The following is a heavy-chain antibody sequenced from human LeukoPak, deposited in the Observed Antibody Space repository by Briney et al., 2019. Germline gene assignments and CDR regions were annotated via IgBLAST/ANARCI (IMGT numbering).Heavy chain of an antibody. J-gene: IGHJ4*02. Sequence: SETLSLTCTVSGGSISSSSWSWIRQPAGKGLEWIGRIYTSGNTNYNPPLKSRVTMSVDTSKKQFFLKLSSVTAADTAVYYCARLDSSSWDNYYFDYWGQGTLVTVSS. CDR3: ARLDSSSWDNYYFDY. CDR2: IYTSGNT. CDR1: GGSISSSS. V-gene: IGHV4-4*07. D-gene: IGHD6-13*01.